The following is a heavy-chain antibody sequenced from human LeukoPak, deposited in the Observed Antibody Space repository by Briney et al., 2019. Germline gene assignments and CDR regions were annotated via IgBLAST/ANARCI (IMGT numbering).Heavy chain of an antibody. CDR2: IYYSGST. V-gene: IGHV4-31*03. Sequence: SQTLSLTCTVSGGSISSGGYYWSWIRQHPGKGLEWIGYIYYSGSTYYNPSLKSRVTISVDTSKNQFSLKLSSVTAADTAVYYCARVGKTYGGIIIDYWGQGTLVTVSS. CDR1: GGSISSGGYY. D-gene: IGHD4-23*01. J-gene: IGHJ4*02. CDR3: ARVGKTYGGIIIDY.